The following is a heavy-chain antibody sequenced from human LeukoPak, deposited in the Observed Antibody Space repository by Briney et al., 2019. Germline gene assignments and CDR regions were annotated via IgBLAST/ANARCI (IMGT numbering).Heavy chain of an antibody. J-gene: IGHJ4*02. CDR3: ARGAINYDILTGVDY. CDR2: ISAYNGNT. V-gene: IGHV1-18*01. D-gene: IGHD3-9*01. CDR1: GYTFTSYD. Sequence: ASVKVSCKASGYTFTSYDINWVRQATGQGLEWMGWISAYNGNTNYAQKLQGRVTMTTDTSTSTAYMELRSLKSDDTAVYYCARGAINYDILTGVDYWGQGTLVTVCS.